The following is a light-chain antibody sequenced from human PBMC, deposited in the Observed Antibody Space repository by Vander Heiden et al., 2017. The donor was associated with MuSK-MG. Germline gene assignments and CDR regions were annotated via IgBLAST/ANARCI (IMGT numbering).Light chain of an antibody. Sequence: DIQLTQSPSFLSASVGDRVTMTCRASQAISGHLAWYQQKPGNAPNLLIHTVSTLQSGVPSRFSGSVSGTEFTLTITSLQPEDVATYYCQQLTGFSFTFGPGTKMDIK. J-gene: IGKJ3*01. CDR3: QQLTGFSFT. CDR1: QAISGH. V-gene: IGKV1-9*01. CDR2: TVS.